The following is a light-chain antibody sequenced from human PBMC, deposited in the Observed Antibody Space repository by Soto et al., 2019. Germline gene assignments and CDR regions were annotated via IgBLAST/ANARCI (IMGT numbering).Light chain of an antibody. Sequence: QSVLTQPPSVSAAPGQKVTISCSGTTSNVANNFVSWYQQFPGKAPKLLIYDDIRRPSGIPDRFSASKSGTSATLGITGLQTGDEADYYCESWDSSLTANVFGTGTKVTVL. J-gene: IGLJ1*01. CDR1: TSNVANNF. V-gene: IGLV1-51*01. CDR3: ESWDSSLTANV. CDR2: DDI.